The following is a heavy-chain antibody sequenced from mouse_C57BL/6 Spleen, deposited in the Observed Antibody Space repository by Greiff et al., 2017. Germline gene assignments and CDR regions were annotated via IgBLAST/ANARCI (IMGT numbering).Heavy chain of an antibody. V-gene: IGHV1-82*01. CDR3: ARAFYYYGSDYAMDY. CDR2: IYPGDGDT. D-gene: IGHD1-1*01. Sequence: QVQLQQSGPELVKPGASVKISCKASGYAFSSSWMNWVKQRPGTGLEWIGRIYPGDGDTNYNGKFKGKATLTADKSSSTAYMQLSSLTSEDSAVYFCARAFYYYGSDYAMDYWGQGTSVTVSS. J-gene: IGHJ4*01. CDR1: GYAFSSSW.